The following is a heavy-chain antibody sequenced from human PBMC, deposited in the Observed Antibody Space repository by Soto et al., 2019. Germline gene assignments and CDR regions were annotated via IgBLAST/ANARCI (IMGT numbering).Heavy chain of an antibody. D-gene: IGHD3-10*01. J-gene: IGHJ5*02. V-gene: IGHV3-48*03. CDR1: GFTFSSYE. CDR3: ARNFGMFDP. CDR2: IGSSGTTT. Sequence: GGSLRLSCAASGFTFSSYEMNWVRQAPGKGLEWVSYIGSSGTTTYYADSVKGRFTISRDNAKNSLYLQMNGLRGEDTAVYYCARNFGMFDPWGQGTLVTVSS.